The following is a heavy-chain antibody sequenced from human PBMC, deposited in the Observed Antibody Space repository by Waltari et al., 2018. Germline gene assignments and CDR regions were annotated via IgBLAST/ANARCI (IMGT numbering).Heavy chain of an antibody. CDR3: ARDGHSYFYGSWSDY. V-gene: IGHV3-30*01. Sequence: QVQLVESGGGVVQPGKSLTLSCDVSGISVSSYAMHWVRQAPGNGLEWVAVISFDGNNIYVADSVKGRFTINRDNSKNTLSLQMNSLTPEDTAIYYCARDGHSYFYGSWSDYWGQGTLVTVSS. CDR1: GISVSSYA. CDR2: ISFDGNNI. J-gene: IGHJ4*02. D-gene: IGHD3-10*01.